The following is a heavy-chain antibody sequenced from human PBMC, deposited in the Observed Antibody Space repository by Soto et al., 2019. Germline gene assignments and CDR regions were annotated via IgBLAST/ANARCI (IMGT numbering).Heavy chain of an antibody. D-gene: IGHD3-3*01. CDR3: APGWDMATFWTD. CDR2: ISGGDTT. V-gene: IGHV3-23*01. Sequence: EVQLLESGGGLVKPGGSLRLSCVASGFTFGSYAMSWVRQAPGQGLDWVSTISGGDTTQYAESVKGRFTISRDKARNTLYLQMNTLRVEETAVDYCAPGWDMATFWTDWCQGTLVTGSS. CDR1: GFTFGSYA. J-gene: IGHJ4*02.